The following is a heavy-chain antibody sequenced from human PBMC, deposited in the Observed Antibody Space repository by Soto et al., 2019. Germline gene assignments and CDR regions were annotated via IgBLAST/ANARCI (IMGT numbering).Heavy chain of an antibody. D-gene: IGHD1-26*01. V-gene: IGHV4-30-2*01. J-gene: IGHJ4*02. CDR1: GGSISSGGYS. CDR2: IYHSGST. Sequence: QLQLQESGSGLVKPSQTLSLTCAVSGGSISSGGYSWSWIRQPPGKGLEWIGYIYHSGSTYYNPSLKSRVTISVDRSKNQFSLKLSSVTAADTAVYYCVREGESWKHGRGFYFDYWGQGTLVTVSS. CDR3: VREGESWKHGRGFYFDY.